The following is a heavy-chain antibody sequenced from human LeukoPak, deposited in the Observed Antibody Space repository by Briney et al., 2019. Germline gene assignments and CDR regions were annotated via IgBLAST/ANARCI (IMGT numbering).Heavy chain of an antibody. D-gene: IGHD3-9*01. CDR1: GFTVSSNY. CDR2: IYSGGST. CDR3: ARCTAYYDILTGYLGAYYFDY. Sequence: GGSLRLSCAASGFTVSSNYMSWVRQAPGKGLEWVSVIYSGGSTYYADSVKGRFTISRDNSKNTLYLQMNSLRAEDTAVYYCARCTAYYDILTGYLGAYYFDYWGQGTLVTVSS. J-gene: IGHJ4*02. V-gene: IGHV3-53*01.